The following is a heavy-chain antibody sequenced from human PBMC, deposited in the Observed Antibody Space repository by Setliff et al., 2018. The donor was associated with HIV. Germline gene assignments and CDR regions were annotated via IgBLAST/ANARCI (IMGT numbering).Heavy chain of an antibody. Sequence: ASVKVSCKASGYTFTTYGITWVRQAPGQGLEWMGWISTYNGTTNYAQKFQGRVTMTRDTSISTAYMELSRLRSDDTAGYYCARVGIPRSGYFHWGQGTLVTVSS. CDR2: ISTYNGTT. J-gene: IGHJ4*02. CDR1: GYTFTTYG. CDR3: ARVGIPRSGYFH. V-gene: IGHV1-18*01. D-gene: IGHD3-22*01.